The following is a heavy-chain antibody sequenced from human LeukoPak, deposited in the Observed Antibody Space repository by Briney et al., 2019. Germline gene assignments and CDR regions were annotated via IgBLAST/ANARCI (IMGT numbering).Heavy chain of an antibody. V-gene: IGHV4-39*01. CDR3: ARLGDSSGPPPHYYYYYYMDV. D-gene: IGHD3-22*01. Sequence: SETLSLTCAVYGGSFSGYYWGWIRQPPGKGLEWIGSIYYSGSTYYNPSLKSRVTISVDTFKNQFSLKLSSVTAADTAVYYCARLGDSSGPPPHYYYYYYMDVWGKGTTVTVSS. J-gene: IGHJ6*03. CDR1: GGSFSGYY. CDR2: IYYSGST.